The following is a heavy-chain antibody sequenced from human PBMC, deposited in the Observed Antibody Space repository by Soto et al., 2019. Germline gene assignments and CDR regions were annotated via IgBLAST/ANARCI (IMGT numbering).Heavy chain of an antibody. CDR3: ALSTTVTNWFDP. J-gene: IGHJ5*02. D-gene: IGHD4-17*01. CDR1: GFSLNTSGMC. CDR2: IDWDDDK. V-gene: IGHV2-70*01. Sequence: SGPTLVNPTQTLTLTCTFSGFSLNTSGMCVSWIRQPPGKALEWLALIDWDDDKYYSTSLKTRLTISKDTSKNQVVLTMTNMDPVDTATYYCALSTTVTNWFDPWGQGTLVTVSS.